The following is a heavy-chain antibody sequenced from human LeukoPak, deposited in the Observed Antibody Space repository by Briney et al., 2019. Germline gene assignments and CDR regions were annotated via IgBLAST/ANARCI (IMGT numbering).Heavy chain of an antibody. V-gene: IGHV1-2*02. CDR2: INPNSGDT. CDR1: GGTFSSYA. CDR3: ARDYCSSTSCLFDY. D-gene: IGHD2-2*01. J-gene: IGHJ4*02. Sequence: ASVKVSCKASGGTFSSYAISWVRQAPGQGLEWMGWINPNSGDTNYAQNFQGRVTMTRDASISTAYMELSRLRSDDTAVYYCARDYCSSTSCLFDYWGQGTLVTVSS.